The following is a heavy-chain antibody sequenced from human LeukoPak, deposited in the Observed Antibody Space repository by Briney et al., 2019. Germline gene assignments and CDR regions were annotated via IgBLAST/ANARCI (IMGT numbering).Heavy chain of an antibody. Sequence: ASVKVSCKASGYTFTGYYMHWVRQAPGQGLEWMGWINPNSGGTNYAQKFQGKVTMTRDTSISTAYMELSRLRSDDTAVYYCARDSIASGNWFDPWGQGTLVTVSS. V-gene: IGHV1-2*02. CDR1: GYTFTGYY. CDR2: INPNSGGT. D-gene: IGHD3-3*02. CDR3: ARDSIASGNWFDP. J-gene: IGHJ5*02.